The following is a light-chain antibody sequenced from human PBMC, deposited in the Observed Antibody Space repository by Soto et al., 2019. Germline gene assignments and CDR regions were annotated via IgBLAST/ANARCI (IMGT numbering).Light chain of an antibody. V-gene: IGKV3-15*01. CDR1: QSVSSN. CDR2: GAS. J-gene: IGKJ1*01. CDR3: QQYNKWPLWT. Sequence: EIVMTQSAASLSVSPGERATLSYRASQSVSSNLAWYQQKLGQAPRLLIYGASTRATGIPARFSGSGSGTEFTLTISSLQSEDFAVYHCQQYNKWPLWTFGQGTKVEIK.